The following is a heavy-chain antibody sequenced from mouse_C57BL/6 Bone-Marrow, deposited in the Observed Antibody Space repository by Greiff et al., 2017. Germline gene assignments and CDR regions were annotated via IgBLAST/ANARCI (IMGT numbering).Heavy chain of an antibody. V-gene: IGHV10-1*01. Sequence: EVKLVESGGGLVQPKGSLKLSCAASGFSFNTYAMNWVRQAPGKGLEWVARIRSKSNNYATYYADSVKDRFTISRDDSESMLYLQMNNLKTEDTAMYYCVRPSTYYYGSSYEAMDYWGQGTSVTVSS. CDR3: VRPSTYYYGSSYEAMDY. CDR1: GFSFNTYA. D-gene: IGHD1-1*01. CDR2: IRSKSNNYAT. J-gene: IGHJ4*01.